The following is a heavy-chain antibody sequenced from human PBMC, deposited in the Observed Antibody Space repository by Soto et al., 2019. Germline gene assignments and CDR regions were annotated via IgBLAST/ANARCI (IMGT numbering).Heavy chain of an antibody. Sequence: QLQLQESGSGLVKPSQTLSLTCDVSGVSINSGGYSWSWIRQPPGTGLEWVGYIYQSGRTYYNPALRSRLNISIDRSKIQFSLRLTSVTAADTAVYYCARGGLLGHCGSNTCHNSFDHWGQGTLVTVSS. CDR2: IYQSGRT. CDR3: ARGGLLGHCGSNTCHNSFDH. D-gene: IGHD2-2*01. V-gene: IGHV4-30-2*01. J-gene: IGHJ4*02. CDR1: GVSINSGGYS.